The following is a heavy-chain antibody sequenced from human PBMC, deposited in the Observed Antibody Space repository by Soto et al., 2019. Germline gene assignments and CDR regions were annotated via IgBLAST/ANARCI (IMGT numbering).Heavy chain of an antibody. CDR3: ARQPIEYSSSYYYYGMDV. CDR2: TYPGDSDT. CDR1: GYSFTGYW. V-gene: IGHV5-51*01. D-gene: IGHD6-6*01. J-gene: IGHJ6*02. Sequence: GESLKISCTGSGYSFTGYWIGWVRQMPGKGLEWMGITYPGDSDTRYSPSFQGRVTISADKSINTAYLQWSSLKASDTAMYYCARQPIEYSSSYYYYGMDVWGQGTTVTVSS.